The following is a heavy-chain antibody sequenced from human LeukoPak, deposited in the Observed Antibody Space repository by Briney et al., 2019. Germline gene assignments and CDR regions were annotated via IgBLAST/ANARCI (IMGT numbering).Heavy chain of an antibody. CDR1: GGSISSYS. CDR3: ARHGGETIVATILHAFDI. J-gene: IGHJ3*02. Sequence: MASETLSLTCTVSGGSISSYSWSWIRQPPGTGLEWIGYMSYSGSTNYNPSLKSRISLSVDTSKNQLSLSLSSVTAADTAVFYCARHGGETIVATILHAFDIWGQGTMVTVSS. D-gene: IGHD5-12*01. CDR2: MSYSGST. V-gene: IGHV4-59*08.